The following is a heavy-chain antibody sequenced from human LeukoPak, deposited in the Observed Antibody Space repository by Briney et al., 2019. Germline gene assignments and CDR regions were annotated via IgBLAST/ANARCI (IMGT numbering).Heavy chain of an antibody. CDR1: GGSFSGYY. Sequence: PSETLSLTCAVYGGSFSGYYWSWIRQPPGKGLEWIGEINHSGSTNYNPSLKSRVTISQDTSKKQFSLRLSSVTAADTAVYYCARELQRAYCSGGSCYLSRGWFDPWGQGTLVTVSS. V-gene: IGHV4-34*01. D-gene: IGHD2-15*01. CDR3: ARELQRAYCSGGSCYLSRGWFDP. CDR2: INHSGST. J-gene: IGHJ5*02.